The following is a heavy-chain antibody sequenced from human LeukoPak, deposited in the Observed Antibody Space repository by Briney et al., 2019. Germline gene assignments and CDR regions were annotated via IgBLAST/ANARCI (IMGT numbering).Heavy chain of an antibody. CDR2: IYHSGIT. CDR1: DYSISSGYGYY. D-gene: IGHD5-18*01. V-gene: IGHV4-38-2*02. Sequence: PSETLSLTCTVSDYSISSGYGYYWGWIRQPPGKGLEWIGNIYHSGITYYNHFNSSLKSPVTISIETSKNQFSLRMSSVTAADTAVYYCARAKRGYTYGSQKSNWYLDLWGRGTLVTVSS. CDR3: ARAKRGYTYGSQKSNWYLDL. J-gene: IGHJ2*01.